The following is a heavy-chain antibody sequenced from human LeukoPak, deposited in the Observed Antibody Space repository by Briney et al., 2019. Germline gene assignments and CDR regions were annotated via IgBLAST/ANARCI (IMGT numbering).Heavy chain of an antibody. J-gene: IGHJ6*02. CDR1: GYIFTNYY. Sequence: ASVKVSCKAAGYIFTNYYLHWERQAPGQGLEWMGIINPGGGSTSYAQKFQGRVTMTRDTSTSTVYMELSSLRSEDTAVYYCTRADFGGNSDYYYCGMDVWGQGTTVTVSS. CDR2: INPGGGST. CDR3: TRADFGGNSDYYYCGMDV. V-gene: IGHV1-46*01. D-gene: IGHD4-23*01.